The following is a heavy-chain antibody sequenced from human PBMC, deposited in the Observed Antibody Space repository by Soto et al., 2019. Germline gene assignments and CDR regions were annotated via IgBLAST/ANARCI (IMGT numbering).Heavy chain of an antibody. CDR2: IIPIFNTA. CDR3: ARQMVNSGWYYGNWFDT. CDR1: GGTFSTYA. Sequence: QEQLVQSGAEVKKPGSSVKVSCKVSGGTFSTYAISWVRQAPGKGLEWMGGIIPIFNTAKYAQKFQGRVTITADKSTSTAHMEMRSLRSEDKAVYYCARQMVNSGWYYGNWFDTWGQGTLVNVSS. J-gene: IGHJ5*02. V-gene: IGHV1-69*06. D-gene: IGHD6-19*01.